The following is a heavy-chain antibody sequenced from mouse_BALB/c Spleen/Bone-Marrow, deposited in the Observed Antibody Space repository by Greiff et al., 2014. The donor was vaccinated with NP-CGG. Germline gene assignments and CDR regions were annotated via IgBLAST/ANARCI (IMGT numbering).Heavy chain of an antibody. CDR1: GYTFTSYV. J-gene: IGHJ2*01. CDR2: INPYNDGT. D-gene: IGHD1-1*01. V-gene: IGHV1-14*01. CDR3: ARGVYYYGSSPYYFDY. Sequence: EVQLQQSGPELVKPGASVKMSCKASGYTFTSYVMHWVKQKPGQGLEWIGYINPYNDGTKYNEKFKGKATLTSDKSSSTAYMELSSLTSEDSAVYYCARGVYYYGSSPYYFDYWGQGTTLTDSS.